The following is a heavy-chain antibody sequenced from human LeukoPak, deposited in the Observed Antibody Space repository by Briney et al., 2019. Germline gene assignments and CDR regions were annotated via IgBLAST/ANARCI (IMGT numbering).Heavy chain of an antibody. V-gene: IGHV3-7*01. CDR3: ASAFGSDAFDI. D-gene: IGHD3-10*01. CDR2: IKQDGSEK. J-gene: IGHJ3*02. Sequence: GGSLRLSCAASGFTFSSYWTSWVRQAPGKGLEWVANIKQDGSEKYYVDSVKGRFTISRDNAKNSLYLQMNSLRAEDTAVYYCASAFGSDAFDIWGQGTMVTVSS. CDR1: GFTFSSYW.